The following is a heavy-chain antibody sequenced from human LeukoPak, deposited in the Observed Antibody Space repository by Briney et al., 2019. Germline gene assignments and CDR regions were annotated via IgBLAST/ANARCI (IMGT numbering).Heavy chain of an antibody. V-gene: IGHV4-59*11. CDR2: IYYSGST. J-gene: IGHJ4*02. CDR3: ARDGLGTL. Sequence: SETLSLTCTVSGGSISSHYWSWIRQPPGKGLEWIGYIYYSGSTNYNPSLKSQVTISVDTSKNQFSLKLSSVTAADTAVYYCARDGLGTLWGQGTLVTVSS. CDR1: GGSISSHY. D-gene: IGHD1-26*01.